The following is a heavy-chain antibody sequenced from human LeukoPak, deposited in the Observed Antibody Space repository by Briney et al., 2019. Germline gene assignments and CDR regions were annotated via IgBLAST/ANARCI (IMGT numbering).Heavy chain of an antibody. Sequence: SETLSLTCTVSGYSISSGYYWGWIRQLPGKGLEWTGSIDHSGSTYYNPSLKSRITISVDTSKNQFSLKLSSVTAADTAAYYCARDSALAQAVMFDYWGQGTLVTVSS. CDR3: ARDSALAQAVMFDY. V-gene: IGHV4-38-2*02. J-gene: IGHJ4*02. CDR2: IDHSGST. D-gene: IGHD6-19*01. CDR1: GYSISSGYY.